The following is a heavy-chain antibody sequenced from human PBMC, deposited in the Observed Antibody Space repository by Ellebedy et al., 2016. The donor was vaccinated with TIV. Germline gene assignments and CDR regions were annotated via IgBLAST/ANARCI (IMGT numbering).Heavy chain of an antibody. CDR1: GGTFSSYA. CDR3: ARGGGSYYRMGYYFDY. Sequence: SVKVSCXASGGTFSSYAISWVRQAPGQGLEWMGGIIPIFGTANYAQKFQGRVTITADESTSTAYMELSSLRSEDTAVYYCARGGGSYYRMGYYFDYWGQGTLVTVSS. CDR2: IIPIFGTA. J-gene: IGHJ4*02. V-gene: IGHV1-69*13. D-gene: IGHD1-26*01.